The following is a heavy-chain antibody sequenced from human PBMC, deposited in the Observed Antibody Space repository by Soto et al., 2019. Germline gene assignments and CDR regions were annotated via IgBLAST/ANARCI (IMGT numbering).Heavy chain of an antibody. J-gene: IGHJ6*02. CDR1: GGSFSGYY. CDR2: INHSGST. CDR3: ARGGQYDYYYGMDV. Sequence: QVQLQQWGAGLLKPSETLSLTCAVYGGSFSGYYWSWIRQPPGKGLEWIGEINHSGSTNYNPSLKSRVTISVDTSKNQFSLKLSSVTAADTAVYYCARGGQYDYYYGMDVWGQGTTVTVSS. V-gene: IGHV4-34*01.